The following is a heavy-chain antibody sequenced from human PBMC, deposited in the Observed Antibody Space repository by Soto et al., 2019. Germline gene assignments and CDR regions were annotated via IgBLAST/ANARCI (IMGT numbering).Heavy chain of an antibody. CDR1: GGSISSGDYY. D-gene: IGHD2-8*01. V-gene: IGHV4-30-4*01. CDR2: IYYSGST. CDR3: ARAPPNCTNGVCYGFDY. Sequence: KASETLSLTCTVSGGSISSGDYYWSWIRQPPGKGLEWIGYIYYSGSTYYNPSLKSRVTISVDTSKNQFSLKLSSVTAADTAVYYCARAPPNCTNGVCYGFDYWGQGTLVTVSS. J-gene: IGHJ4*02.